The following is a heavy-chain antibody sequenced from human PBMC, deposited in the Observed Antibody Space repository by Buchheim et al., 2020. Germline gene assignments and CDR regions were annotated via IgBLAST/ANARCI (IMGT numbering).Heavy chain of an antibody. D-gene: IGHD5-12*01. CDR3: ARASYSGYNY. CDR2: IDSDGSST. V-gene: IGHV3-74*01. J-gene: IGHJ4*02. CDR1: GFTFSDYW. Sequence: EVQLVESGGGLVQPGGSLRLSCAASGFTFSDYWMHWVRQTPGKGLVWVSRIDSDGSSTTYADSVKGRFTISRDHSKNRLYLQMNSLRAEDTAVYYCARASYSGYNYWGQGTL.